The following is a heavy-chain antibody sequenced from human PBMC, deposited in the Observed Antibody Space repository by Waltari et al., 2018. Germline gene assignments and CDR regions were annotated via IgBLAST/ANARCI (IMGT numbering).Heavy chain of an antibody. CDR3: ARAGGSYYLGRYYYYYYYMDV. D-gene: IGHD1-26*01. V-gene: IGHV1-69*01. Sequence: QVQLVQSGAEVKKPGSSVKVSCKASGGTFSSYAISWVRQAPGQGLEWMGGIIPIFGTANYAQKFQGRVTITADESTSTAYVELSSLRSEDTAVYYCARAGGSYYLGRYYYYYYYMDVWGKGTTVTVSS. CDR2: IIPIFGTA. J-gene: IGHJ6*03. CDR1: GGTFSSYA.